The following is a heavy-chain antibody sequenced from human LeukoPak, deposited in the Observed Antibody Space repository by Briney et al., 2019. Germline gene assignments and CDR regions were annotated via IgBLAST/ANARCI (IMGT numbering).Heavy chain of an antibody. J-gene: IGHJ4*02. Sequence: VASVKVSCKASGYTFTGYYMHWVRQAPGQGLEWMGWINPNSGGTNYAQKFQGRVTMTRDTSISTAYMELSSLRSEDTAVYYCARAVQVTTGGLFDYWGQGTLVTVSS. V-gene: IGHV1-2*02. CDR2: INPNSGGT. CDR1: GYTFTGYY. D-gene: IGHD4-17*01. CDR3: ARAVQVTTGGLFDY.